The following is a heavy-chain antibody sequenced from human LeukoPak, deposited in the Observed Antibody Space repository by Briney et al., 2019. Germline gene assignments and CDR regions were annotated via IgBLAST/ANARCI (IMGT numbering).Heavy chain of an antibody. V-gene: IGHV4-39*01. Sequence: SETLSLTCSVSGGSITITNYYWGWVRQPPGKGLEWIGTIYYSGNTYYSPSLKSRVTISVDTSKNQFSLNLDSVTAADTAVYYCARRAATGRFDPWGQGTLVTVSS. CDR2: IYYSGNT. CDR1: GGSITITNYY. CDR3: ARRAATGRFDP. D-gene: IGHD6-25*01. J-gene: IGHJ5*02.